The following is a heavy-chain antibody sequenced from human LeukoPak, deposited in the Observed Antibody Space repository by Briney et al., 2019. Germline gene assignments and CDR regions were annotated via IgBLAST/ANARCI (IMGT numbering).Heavy chain of an antibody. CDR2: IYSGGNT. J-gene: IGHJ4*02. D-gene: IGHD3-10*01. V-gene: IGHV3-66*01. Sequence: GGSLRLSCAASGFTFSNAWMSWVRQAPGKGLEWVSVIYSGGNTYYADSVKGRFTISRDYSKNTVYLQMNSLRAEDTAVYYCAGGITMVSEYWGQGTLVTVSS. CDR1: GFTFSNAW. CDR3: AGGITMVSEY.